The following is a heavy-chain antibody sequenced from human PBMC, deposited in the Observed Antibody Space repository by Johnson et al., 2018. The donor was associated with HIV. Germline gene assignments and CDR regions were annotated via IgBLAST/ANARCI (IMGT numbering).Heavy chain of an antibody. CDR3: TTGYIVVGAFDI. CDR2: IKSKTDGGTI. D-gene: IGHD2-15*01. J-gene: IGHJ3*02. Sequence: VQLVESGGGLVKPGGSLRLSCAASGFTFTNAWMTWVRQAPGKGLEWVGRIKSKTDGGTIDYATPVKGRFTISRDDSKNTLYLQMNSLKTEDTAMYYCTTGYIVVGAFDIWGQGTMVTVSS. V-gene: IGHV3-15*01. CDR1: GFTFTNAW.